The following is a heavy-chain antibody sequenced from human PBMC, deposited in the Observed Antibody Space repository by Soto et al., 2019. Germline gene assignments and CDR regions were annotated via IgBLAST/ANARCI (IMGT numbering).Heavy chain of an antibody. CDR3: AKPYYDFWSGYSPRFDY. J-gene: IGHJ4*02. Sequence: GGSLRLSCAASGFTFSSYAMSWVGQAPGKGLEWVSAISGSGGSTYYADSVKGRFTISRDNSKNTLYLQMNSLRAEDTAVYYCAKPYYDFWSGYSPRFDYWGQGTQVTVSS. V-gene: IGHV3-23*01. D-gene: IGHD3-3*01. CDR2: ISGSGGST. CDR1: GFTFSSYA.